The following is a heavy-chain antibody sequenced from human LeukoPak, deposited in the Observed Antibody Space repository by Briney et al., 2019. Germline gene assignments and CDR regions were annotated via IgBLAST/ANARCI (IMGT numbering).Heavy chain of an antibody. V-gene: IGHV3-30-3*01. Sequence: GGSLRLSCAASGFTFRNYVIHWVRQAPGKGLEWVAVTSSDLNVKLYADSVKGRFTISRDNSRSALYLQMNSLRPEDTAIYYCAREGYYGSGSPPSLYFDYWGQGTLVTVSS. CDR1: GFTFRNYV. D-gene: IGHD3-10*01. CDR2: TSSDLNVK. J-gene: IGHJ4*02. CDR3: AREGYYGSGSPPSLYFDY.